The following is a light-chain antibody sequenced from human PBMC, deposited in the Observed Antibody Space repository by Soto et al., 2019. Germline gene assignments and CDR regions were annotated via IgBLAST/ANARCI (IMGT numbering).Light chain of an antibody. CDR1: QSITTF. V-gene: IGKV1-39*01. Sequence: DIQMTQSPSSLSASVGDRVTITCRASQSITTFLNWYQQKPGKAPKLLIYAASTLQSGVPSRVSGSGSGTDFTLTISSLQPEDFATYYCQQNYSPPPITFGQGTRLEIK. CDR2: AAS. J-gene: IGKJ5*01. CDR3: QQNYSPPPIT.